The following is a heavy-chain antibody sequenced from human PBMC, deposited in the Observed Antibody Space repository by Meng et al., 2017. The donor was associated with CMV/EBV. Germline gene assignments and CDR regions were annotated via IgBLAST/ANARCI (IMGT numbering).Heavy chain of an antibody. CDR1: GGSISSYY. J-gene: IGHJ4*02. V-gene: IGHV4-59*01. Sequence: QGQLQEAGPGLVKPSETLSLTCTVSGGSISSYYWSWIRQPPGKGLEWIGYIYYSGSTNYNPSLKSRVTISVGTSKNQFSLKLSSVTAADTAVYYCARTSGPYDFWSGYRPYYFDYWGQGTLVTVSS. CDR3: ARTSGPYDFWSGYRPYYFDY. CDR2: IYYSGST. D-gene: IGHD3-3*01.